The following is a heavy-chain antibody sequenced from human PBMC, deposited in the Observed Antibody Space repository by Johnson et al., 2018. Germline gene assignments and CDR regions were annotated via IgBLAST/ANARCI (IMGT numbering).Heavy chain of an antibody. CDR3: ATGFWFLDGVDV. CDR1: GFTFSSYW. D-gene: IGHD3-3*01. CDR2: INSDGSST. J-gene: IGHJ6*02. Sequence: VQLQESGGGLVQPGGSLRLSCAASGFTFSSYWMHWVRQAPGKGLLRVSRINSDGSSTRYADSVKGRFTSSRDHAKNTLYPQMNSLRAEDTAVYYCATGFWFLDGVDVWGQGTTVTVSS. V-gene: IGHV3-74*01.